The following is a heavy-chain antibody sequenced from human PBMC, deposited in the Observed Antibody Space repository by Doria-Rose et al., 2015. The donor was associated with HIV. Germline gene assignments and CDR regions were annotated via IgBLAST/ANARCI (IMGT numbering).Heavy chain of an antibody. CDR3: ATGVTLDY. Sequence: VQLVQSGGGQVRPGGSLRLSCATSGFTFSSHRINWVRQAPGKGLEWVSSISSTSAYINYADSVRGRFTISRDNARNSLYLQMDSLRAEDTAIYYCATGVTLDYWGQGTLVTVSS. D-gene: IGHD3-10*01. V-gene: IGHV3-21*01. J-gene: IGHJ4*02. CDR2: ISSTSAYI. CDR1: GFTFSSHR.